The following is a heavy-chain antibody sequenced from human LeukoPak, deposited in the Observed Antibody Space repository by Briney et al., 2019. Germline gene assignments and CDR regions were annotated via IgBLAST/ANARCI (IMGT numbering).Heavy chain of an antibody. D-gene: IGHD5-24*01. V-gene: IGHV3-74*01. CDR1: GFTFSNYW. CDR2: INSDGSST. Sequence: PGGSLRLSCAASGFTFSNYWMHWVRQAPGKGLVWVSRINSDGSSTNNADSVKGRFTISRDNAKNTLYLLMNSLRADDTALYYCARDSGDGYNNFDYWGQGTLVTVSS. CDR3: ARDSGDGYNNFDY. J-gene: IGHJ4*02.